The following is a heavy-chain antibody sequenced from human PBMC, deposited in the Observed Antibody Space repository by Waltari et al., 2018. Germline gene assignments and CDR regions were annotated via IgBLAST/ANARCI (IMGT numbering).Heavy chain of an antibody. J-gene: IGHJ4*02. CDR2: ISWNSGSI. CDR1: GFTFDDYA. D-gene: IGHD3-22*01. CDR3: AKDQGHYYDSSGYSY. Sequence: EVQLVESGGGLVQPGRSLRLSCAASGFTFDDYAMHWVRQAPGKGLEWVSCISWNSGSIGYADSVKGRFTISRDNAKNSLYLQMNSLRAEDTALYYCAKDQGHYYDSSGYSYWGQGTLVTVSS. V-gene: IGHV3-9*01.